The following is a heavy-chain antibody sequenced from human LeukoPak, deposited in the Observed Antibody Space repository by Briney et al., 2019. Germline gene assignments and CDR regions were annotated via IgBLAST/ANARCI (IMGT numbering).Heavy chain of an antibody. CDR3: ARVGAYCTSTSCLDY. CDR2: INPNSGGT. D-gene: IGHD2-2*01. CDR1: GYTFTGYY. J-gene: IGHJ4*02. V-gene: IGHV1-2*02. Sequence: GASVKVSCKASGYTFTGYYMHWVRQAPGQGLEWMGWINPNSGGTNYAQKFQGRVTMTTDTSTSTAYMELRSRTSDDTAVYYCARVGAYCTSTSCLDYWGQGTLVTVSS.